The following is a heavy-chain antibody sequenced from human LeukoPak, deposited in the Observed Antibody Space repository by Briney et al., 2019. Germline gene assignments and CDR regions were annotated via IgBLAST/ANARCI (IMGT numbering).Heavy chain of an antibody. V-gene: IGHV3-30-3*01. J-gene: IGHJ1*01. Sequence: PGRSLRLSCAASRFTFSTYAMHWVRQAPGKGLEWVAGISNDGTNEDHADSVKGRFTISRDNSKNTLYLQMNSLRAEDTAIYYCARDRIAVAGMGAFQHWGQRTLVTVSS. CDR2: ISNDGTNE. D-gene: IGHD6-19*01. CDR1: RFTFSTYA. CDR3: ARDRIAVAGMGAFQH.